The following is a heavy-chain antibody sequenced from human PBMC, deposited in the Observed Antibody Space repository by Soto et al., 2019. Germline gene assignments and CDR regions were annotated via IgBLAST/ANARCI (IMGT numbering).Heavy chain of an antibody. J-gene: IGHJ4*02. D-gene: IGHD3-22*01. CDR2: INAGNGNT. Sequence: EASVKVSCKASGYTFTNYAIHWVRQAPGQRLEWMGWINAGNGNTRYSQKFQGRVTIIRDTSASTAYMELSSLRSEDTAVYYCARVGGYYDGTGYYVWGQGTLVTVSS. CDR3: ARVGGYYDGTGYYV. V-gene: IGHV1-3*01. CDR1: GYTFTNYA.